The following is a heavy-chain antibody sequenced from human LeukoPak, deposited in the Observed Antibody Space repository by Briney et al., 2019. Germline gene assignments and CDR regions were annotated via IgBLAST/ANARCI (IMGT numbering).Heavy chain of an antibody. CDR3: ARESGSYHGNDY. D-gene: IGHD1-26*01. CDR2: INPNNGGT. CDR1: GYTFTGYY. Sequence: GASVKVSCKASGYTFTGYYMHWVRQAPGQGLEWMGRINPNNGGTNCAQKSQGRVTMTGDTSISTAYMELSSLRSDDTAVYYCARESGSYHGNDYWGQGTLVTVSS. V-gene: IGHV1-2*06. J-gene: IGHJ4*02.